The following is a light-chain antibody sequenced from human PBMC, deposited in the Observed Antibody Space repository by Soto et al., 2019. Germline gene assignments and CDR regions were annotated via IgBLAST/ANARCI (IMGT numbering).Light chain of an antibody. Sequence: AIQLTQSPSSLSASVGDTVTITCRASQGITSALAWHQQKPGKAPKLLIYDATTFESGVPSRFRGSWSGPDFAISIVGLQSEDCATYFCHQFDAFPLTFGPGTKVD. CDR1: QGITSA. CDR2: DAT. J-gene: IGKJ3*01. V-gene: IGKV1-13*02. CDR3: HQFDAFPLT.